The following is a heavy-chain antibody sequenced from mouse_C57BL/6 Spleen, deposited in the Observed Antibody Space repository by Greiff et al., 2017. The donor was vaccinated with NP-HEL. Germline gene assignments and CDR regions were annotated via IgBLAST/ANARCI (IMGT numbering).Heavy chain of an antibody. CDR2: INPGSGGT. V-gene: IGHV1-54*01. CDR3: ARWGDVGDY. J-gene: IGHJ2*01. CDR1: GYAFTNYL. Sequence: QVQLQQSGAELVRPGTSVKVSCKASGYAFTNYLIEWVKQRPGQGLEWIGVINPGSGGTNYNEKFKGKATLTADKSSSTAYMQLSSLTSEDSAVYFCARWGDVGDYWGKGTTLSVAS. D-gene: IGHD3-3*01.